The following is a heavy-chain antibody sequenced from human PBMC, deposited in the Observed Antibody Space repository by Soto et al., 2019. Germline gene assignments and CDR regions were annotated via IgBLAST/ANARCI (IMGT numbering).Heavy chain of an antibody. CDR2: ISFDGNYK. J-gene: IGHJ2*01. Sequence: QVQLVESGGGVVQPGRSLRLSCVGSGFTFSSYGMHWVRQAPGKGLEWLAVISFDGNYKYHADSVKGRFTSSRDNSKNTRFLEMIRLSREDTAVYYCVKDNLHSGSYANWYFDLWGRGTLVTVSS. V-gene: IGHV3-30*18. D-gene: IGHD1-26*01. CDR3: VKDNLHSGSYANWYFDL. CDR1: GFTFSSYG.